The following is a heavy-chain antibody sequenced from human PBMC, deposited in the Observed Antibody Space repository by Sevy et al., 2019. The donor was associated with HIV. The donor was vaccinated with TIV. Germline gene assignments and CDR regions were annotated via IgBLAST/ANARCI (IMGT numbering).Heavy chain of an antibody. D-gene: IGHD4-4*01. CDR1: GFTPSTYG. V-gene: IGHV3-33*01. Sequence: GGSLRLSCAASGFTPSTYGMHWVRQAPGKGLEWVAVIGYDGSNKYYADSVKGRFTISRDNSKNTLFLQMDSLRAEDTAVYYCAGGVADSKDYYYYGMDVWGQGTTVTVSS. J-gene: IGHJ6*02. CDR2: IGYDGSNK. CDR3: AGGVADSKDYYYYGMDV.